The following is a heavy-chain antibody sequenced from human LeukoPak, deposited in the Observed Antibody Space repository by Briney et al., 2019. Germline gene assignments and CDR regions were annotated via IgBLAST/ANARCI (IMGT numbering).Heavy chain of an antibody. CDR1: GGSLSGYY. D-gene: IGHD2-21*01. V-gene: IGHV4-34*01. CDR2: INHSGSA. J-gene: IGHJ4*02. CDR3: ARVQAEVWPGH. Sequence: PSETLSLTCAVYGGSLSGYYWSWIRQPPGKGLEWIGEINHSGSATYNPSLKSRVTISLDTSKNQFSLKLNSVTAADTAVYYCARVQAEVWPGHWGQGTLVTVSS.